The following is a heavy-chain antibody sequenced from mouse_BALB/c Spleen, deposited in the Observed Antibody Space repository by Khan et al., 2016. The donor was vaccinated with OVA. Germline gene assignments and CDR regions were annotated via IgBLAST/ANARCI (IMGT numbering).Heavy chain of an antibody. CDR3: ARQPYYHYNIMDY. D-gene: IGHD2-10*01. CDR1: GFSLTNYG. J-gene: IGHJ4*01. V-gene: IGHV2-6-1*01. CDR2: IWSDGST. Sequence: QVQLKESGPGLVAPSQSLSITCTISGFSLTNYGVHWVRQPPGKGLEWLVVIWSDGSTTYNSALKSRLTISKDNPKRQVFLKMNSLQTDDTGMYFCARQPYYHYNIMDYWGRGTSVTVSS.